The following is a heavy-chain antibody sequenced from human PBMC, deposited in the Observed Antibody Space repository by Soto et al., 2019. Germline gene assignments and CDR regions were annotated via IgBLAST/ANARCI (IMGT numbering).Heavy chain of an antibody. CDR1: GDSISSSNYY. D-gene: IGHD3-9*01. V-gene: IGHV4-39*02. CDR2: IYYSGST. CDR3: ASYELSTAYFPQFLFDY. J-gene: IGHJ4*02. Sequence: QLKLQESGPGLVKPSETLSLTCSVSGDSISSSNYYWGWIRQPPGKGLEWIGSIYYSGSTYYNPSLKSRVSMSLAMSKNRFSLQLTSLTAADTAVYYCASYELSTAYFPQFLFDYWGQGTLVTVSA.